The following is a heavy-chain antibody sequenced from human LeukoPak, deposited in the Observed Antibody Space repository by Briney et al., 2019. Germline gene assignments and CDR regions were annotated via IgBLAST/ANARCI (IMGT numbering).Heavy chain of an antibody. CDR2: ISSSGSTI. V-gene: IGHV3-48*03. CDR1: GFTFSSYE. Sequence: GSLRLSCAASGFTFSSYEMNWVRQAPGKGLEWVSYISSSGSTIYYADSVKGRFTISRDNAKNSLYLQMNSLRAEDTAVYYCARVGYYGSGSNYWGQGTLVTVSS. D-gene: IGHD3-10*01. J-gene: IGHJ4*02. CDR3: ARVGYYGSGSNY.